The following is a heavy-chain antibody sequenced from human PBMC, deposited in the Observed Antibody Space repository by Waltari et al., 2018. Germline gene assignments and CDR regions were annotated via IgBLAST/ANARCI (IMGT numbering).Heavy chain of an antibody. CDR3: ACSSDGYPFSFDY. J-gene: IGHJ4*02. CDR2: IYYGRST. Sequence: QLQLQESGPGLVKPSETLSLTCTVAGGSISSSSYYWGWIRQPPEKGAWWLGSIYYGRSTTYTPSLKGLVHICVDCSKTQFSRKLSSATAANTAVYYCACSSDGYPFSFDYWRQGTLVTVSS. D-gene: IGHD5-12*01. V-gene: IGHV4-39*01. CDR1: GGSISSSSYY.